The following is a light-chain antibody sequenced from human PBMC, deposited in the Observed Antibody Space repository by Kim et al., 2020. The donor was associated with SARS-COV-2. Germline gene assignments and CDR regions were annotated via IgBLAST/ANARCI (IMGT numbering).Light chain of an antibody. Sequence: DIVMTQSPDSLAVSLGERATINRNSSQSVLYSSNNKNFLAWYQQKAGQPPKLLIYWASTRESGVPDRFSGSGSGTDFTLTISSLQAEDVAVYYCQQYYSTPLTFGGGTKVDIK. CDR2: WAS. CDR1: QSVLYSSNNKNF. CDR3: QQYYSTPLT. V-gene: IGKV4-1*01. J-gene: IGKJ4*01.